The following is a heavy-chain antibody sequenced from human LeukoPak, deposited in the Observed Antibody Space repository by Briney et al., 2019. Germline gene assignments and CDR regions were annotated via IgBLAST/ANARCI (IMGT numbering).Heavy chain of an antibody. V-gene: IGHV3-53*01. CDR3: ARGGGYDPNLYDY. CDR2: IYSGGST. CDR1: GFTVSNNY. Sequence: PGGSLRLSCAASGFTVSNNYMSWVRQAPGKGLEWVSIIYSGGSTYYADSVKGRFTISRDNSKNTLYLQMNSLRAEDTAVYYCARGGGYDPNLYDYWGQGTLVTVSS. J-gene: IGHJ4*02. D-gene: IGHD5-12*01.